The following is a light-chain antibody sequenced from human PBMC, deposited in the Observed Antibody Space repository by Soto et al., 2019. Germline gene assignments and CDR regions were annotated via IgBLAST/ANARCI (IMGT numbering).Light chain of an antibody. CDR2: GAS. V-gene: IGKV3-20*01. Sequence: EFVLTQSPGTLSLSPGERATLSCRASQSVSSSYLAWYQQKPGQAPRLLIYGASSRATGIPDRLSGSGSGTDFTLPISRLEPEDFAVYYCQQYGSSGTFGQGTKVDIK. CDR1: QSVSSSY. J-gene: IGKJ1*01. CDR3: QQYGSSGT.